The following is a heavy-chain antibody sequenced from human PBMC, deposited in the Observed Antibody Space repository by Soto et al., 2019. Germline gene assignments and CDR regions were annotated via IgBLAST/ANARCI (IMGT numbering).Heavy chain of an antibody. Sequence: QAQLEQSGGDVKKPGASVKVSCKASRVAFSKFIVTWVRQAPGLGLEWVGGIIPIFGTANYAQKFQGRVTITADESTSTSYMELNNLRSEDTAVYYCAKVRYSSPMGYYYGMDVWGQGTTVTVSS. CDR2: IIPIFGTA. V-gene: IGHV1-69*01. CDR1: RVAFSKFI. CDR3: AKVRYSSPMGYYYGMDV. D-gene: IGHD6-19*01. J-gene: IGHJ6*02.